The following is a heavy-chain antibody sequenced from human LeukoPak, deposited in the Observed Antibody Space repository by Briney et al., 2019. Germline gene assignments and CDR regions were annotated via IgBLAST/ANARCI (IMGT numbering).Heavy chain of an antibody. V-gene: IGHV1-2*02. J-gene: IGHJ6*02. Sequence: GASVKVSCKASGYTFTGYYMHWVRQAPGQGLEWMGWINPNSGGTNYAQKFQGRVTMTRDTSISTAYMELSRLRSDDTAAYYCARVGRGGWYYYGMDVWGQGTTVTVSS. CDR1: GYTFTGYY. D-gene: IGHD6-19*01. CDR3: ARVGRGGWYYYGMDV. CDR2: INPNSGGT.